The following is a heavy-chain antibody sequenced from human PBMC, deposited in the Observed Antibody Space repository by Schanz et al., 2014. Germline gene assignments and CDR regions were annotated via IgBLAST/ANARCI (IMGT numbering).Heavy chain of an antibody. J-gene: IGHJ4*02. CDR3: ARGDPVAGLDY. V-gene: IGHV1-8*01. Sequence: QVQLVQSGAEVKKPGASVKVSCTASGYTFTSYDINWVRQAPGQGLEWLGWMNPNSGNPGFAQKCRGRVTMTRNTSMSTAYIELHILTSEDTAVYYCARGDPVAGLDYWGRGTLVTVSS. CDR2: MNPNSGNP. CDR1: GYTFTSYD.